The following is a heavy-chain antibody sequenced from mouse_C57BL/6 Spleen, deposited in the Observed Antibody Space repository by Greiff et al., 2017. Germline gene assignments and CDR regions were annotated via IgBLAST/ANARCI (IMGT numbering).Heavy chain of an antibody. CDR2: ISSGSSTI. CDR1: GFTFSDYG. Sequence: EVMLVESGGGLVKPGGSLKLSCAASGFTFSDYGMHWVRQAPEKGLEWVAYISSGSSTIYYADTVTGRFTISRDNAKNTLFLQMTSLRSEDTAMYYCARSYYGYYYAMDYGGQGTSVTVSS. J-gene: IGHJ4*01. V-gene: IGHV5-17*01. CDR3: ARSYYGYYYAMDY. D-gene: IGHD1-1*01.